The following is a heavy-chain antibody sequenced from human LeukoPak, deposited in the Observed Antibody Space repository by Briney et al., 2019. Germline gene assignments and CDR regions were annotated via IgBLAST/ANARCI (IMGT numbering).Heavy chain of an antibody. J-gene: IGHJ4*02. CDR1: GGSISSYY. CDR2: IYYSGST. Sequence: SETLSLTCTVSGGSISSYYWGWIRQPPGKGLEWIGSIYYSGSTYYNPSLKSRVTISVDTSKNQFSLKLSSVTAADTAVYYCARLLLWFGELSPDFDYWGQGTLVTVSS. CDR3: ARLLLWFGELSPDFDY. D-gene: IGHD3-10*01. V-gene: IGHV4-39*01.